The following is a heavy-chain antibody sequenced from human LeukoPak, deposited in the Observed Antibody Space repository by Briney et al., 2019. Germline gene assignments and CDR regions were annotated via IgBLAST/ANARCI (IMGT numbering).Heavy chain of an antibody. V-gene: IGHV1-8*01. D-gene: IGHD3-3*01. J-gene: IGHJ4*02. CDR1: GYTFTSYD. Sequence: GASVKVSCKASGYTFTSYDINWVRQATGQGLEWMGWMNPNSGNTGHAQKFQGRVTMTRNTSISTAYMELSSLRSEDTAVYYCARGNTIFGVVTYSDYWGQGTLVTVSS. CDR2: MNPNSGNT. CDR3: ARGNTIFGVVTYSDY.